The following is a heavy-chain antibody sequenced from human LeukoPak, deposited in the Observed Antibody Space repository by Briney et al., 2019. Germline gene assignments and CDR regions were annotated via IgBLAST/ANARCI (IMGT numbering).Heavy chain of an antibody. Sequence: SETLSLTCVVYGGSFSGYSWNWIRQTPGKGLEWIGEINHSGSTDYNPSLKSRVTISVDTSKNQFSLKLTSVTAADTAVYYCARREYYGSSGNDAFDIWGQGTMVTVSS. J-gene: IGHJ3*02. CDR2: INHSGST. CDR3: ARREYYGSSGNDAFDI. CDR1: GGSFSGYS. D-gene: IGHD3-22*01. V-gene: IGHV4-34*01.